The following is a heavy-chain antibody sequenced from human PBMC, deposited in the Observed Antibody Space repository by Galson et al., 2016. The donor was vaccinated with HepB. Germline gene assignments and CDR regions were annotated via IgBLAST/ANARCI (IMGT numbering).Heavy chain of an antibody. Sequence: SLRLSCAASGFTFNTYAMSWVRQAPGKGPEWVSAITGNGGTTYYTDSVKGRFTISRDNSKNALYLQMNSMRVDATAVYYCAKRDCSDSDGYLPLFDRWGQGTLVTVSS. CDR2: ITGNGGTT. V-gene: IGHV3-23*01. CDR1: GFTFNTYA. J-gene: IGHJ4*02. D-gene: IGHD3-22*01. CDR3: AKRDCSDSDGYLPLFDR.